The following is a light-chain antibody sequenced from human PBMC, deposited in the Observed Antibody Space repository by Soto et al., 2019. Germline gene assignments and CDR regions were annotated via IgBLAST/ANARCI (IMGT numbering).Light chain of an antibody. CDR3: SLFTSSNTYV. J-gene: IGLJ1*01. V-gene: IGLV2-14*03. Sequence: QSALTQPASVSASPGQSITISCIGTSSDVGGTNHVSWYQQHPGRAPKLMIYDVDNRPSGVSHRFSGSKSGNTASLTISGLLSEDEADNYCSLFTSSNTYVFGTGTKLTVL. CDR1: SSDVGGTNH. CDR2: DVD.